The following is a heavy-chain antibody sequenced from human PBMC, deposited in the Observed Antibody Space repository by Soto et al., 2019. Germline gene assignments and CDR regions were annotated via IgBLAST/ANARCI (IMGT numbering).Heavy chain of an antibody. D-gene: IGHD3-10*01. J-gene: IGHJ6*03. Sequence: SRTLSLTCAISGDSVSSNSAAWNWIRQSPSRGLEWLGRTYYRSKWYNDYAVSVKSRITINPDTSKNQFSLQLNSVTPEDTAVYFCARGEGWGVGGYYYYMDVWGKGTTVTVSS. CDR2: TYYRSKWYN. V-gene: IGHV6-1*01. CDR1: GDSVSSNSAA. CDR3: ARGEGWGVGGYYYYMDV.